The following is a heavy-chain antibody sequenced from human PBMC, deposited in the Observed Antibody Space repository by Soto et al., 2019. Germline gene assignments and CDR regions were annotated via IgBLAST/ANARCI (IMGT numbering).Heavy chain of an antibody. Sequence: GESLKISCKGSEYSFTSYWIGWVRQMPGKGLEWMGIIYPGDSDTRYSPSFQGQVTISADKSISTAYLQWSSLKASDTAMYYCARQFPYYDILTGPPGFDYWGQGTLVTVSS. CDR3: ARQFPYYDILTGPPGFDY. J-gene: IGHJ4*02. V-gene: IGHV5-51*01. CDR1: EYSFTSYW. D-gene: IGHD3-9*01. CDR2: IYPGDSDT.